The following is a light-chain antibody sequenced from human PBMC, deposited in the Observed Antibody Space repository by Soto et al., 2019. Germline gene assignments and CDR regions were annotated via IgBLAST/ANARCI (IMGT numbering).Light chain of an antibody. CDR1: SSDVGAYNY. CDR2: EVS. J-gene: IGLJ2*01. V-gene: IGLV2-14*01. Sequence: QSVLTQPASVSGSPGQSITISCTGTSSDVGAYNYVSWYQQYPGKAPKLMIYEVSNRPSGVSNHFSASKSGNTASLTISGLQAEDEADYYCSSYTSSNTVIFGGGTKLTVL. CDR3: SSYTSSNTVI.